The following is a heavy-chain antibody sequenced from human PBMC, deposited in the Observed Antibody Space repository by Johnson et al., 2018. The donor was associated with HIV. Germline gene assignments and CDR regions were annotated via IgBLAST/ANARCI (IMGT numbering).Heavy chain of an antibody. CDR1: GFIFSTFG. V-gene: IGHV3-30*02. CDR2: FRYDGSNK. Sequence: QMLLVESGGGVVQPGGSLRLSCAASGFIFSTFGMHWVRQAPGKGLEWVAFFRYDGSNKYYADSVKGRFSISRDNAKNSLYLQMNSLRAEDTAVYYCARDRGYWDAFDIWGQGTMVIVSS. J-gene: IGHJ3*02. D-gene: IGHD3-22*01. CDR3: ARDRGYWDAFDI.